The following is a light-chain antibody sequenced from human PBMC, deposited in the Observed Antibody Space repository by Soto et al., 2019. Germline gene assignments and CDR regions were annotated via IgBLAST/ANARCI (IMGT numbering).Light chain of an antibody. J-gene: IGKJ1*01. CDR2: GAS. CDR1: QSISSNF. V-gene: IGKV3-20*01. Sequence: EIVLTQSPGTLSLSPGEVATLSCRASQSISSNFLAWYQQKRGQAPRLLIHGASNRATGIPDRFSGSGSGTDFTLTITRLEPEDFAVYYCQKYGGSPRKCGQGNTGDIK. CDR3: QKYGGSPRK.